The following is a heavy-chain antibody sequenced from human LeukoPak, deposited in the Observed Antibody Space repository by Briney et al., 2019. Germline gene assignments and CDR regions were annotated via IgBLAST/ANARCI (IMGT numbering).Heavy chain of an antibody. D-gene: IGHD6-13*01. J-gene: IGHJ4*02. V-gene: IGHV4-34*01. CDR2: INHSGST. CDR1: GGSFSGYY. Sequence: SETLSLTCAVYGGSFSGYYWSWIRQPPGKGLEWIGEINHSGSTNYNPSLKSRVTISVDTSKNQFSLKLSSVTAADTAVYYCARGKKGPVYSSSWYYFDYWGQGTLVTVSS. CDR3: ARGKKGPVYSSSWYYFDY.